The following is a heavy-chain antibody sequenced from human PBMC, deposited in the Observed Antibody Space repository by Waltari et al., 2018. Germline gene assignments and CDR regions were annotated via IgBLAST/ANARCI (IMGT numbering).Heavy chain of an antibody. CDR1: GGSISSSSYS. Sequence: QLQLQESGPGLVKPSETLSLTCTVSGGSISSSSYSWGWIRPPPGKGLEWIGSIYYSGSTYYNPSLKSRVTISVDTSKNQFSLKLSSVTAADTAVYYCARRNYDFWSGYNYYYGMDVWGQGTTVTVSS. J-gene: IGHJ6*02. CDR2: IYYSGST. D-gene: IGHD3-3*01. V-gene: IGHV4-39*01. CDR3: ARRNYDFWSGYNYYYGMDV.